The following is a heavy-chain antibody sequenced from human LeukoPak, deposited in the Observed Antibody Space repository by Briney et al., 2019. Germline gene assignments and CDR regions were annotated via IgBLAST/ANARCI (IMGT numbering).Heavy chain of an antibody. Sequence: PGGSLRLSCAASGFTFSSYSMNWVRQAPGKGLEWVSSISSSSSYIYYADSVKGRFTISRDNAKNSLYLQTNSLRAEDTAVYYCARGDGTAYYDFWSGYYPPSYWGQGTLVTVSS. D-gene: IGHD3-3*01. CDR2: ISSSSSYI. CDR1: GFTFSSYS. V-gene: IGHV3-21*01. J-gene: IGHJ4*02. CDR3: ARGDGTAYYDFWSGYYPPSY.